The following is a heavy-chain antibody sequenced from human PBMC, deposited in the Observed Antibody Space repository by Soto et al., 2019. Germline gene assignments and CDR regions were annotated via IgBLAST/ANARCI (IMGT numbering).Heavy chain of an antibody. J-gene: IGHJ4*02. Sequence: GASVKVSCKASGYTFTSYGIIWVRQAPGQGLEWMGWISAYNGNTHYAQKLQGRVTMTTDTSTSTAYMELSSLRSEDTAVYYCAREVAGRSYQPIDFWGQGTLVTVSS. CDR2: ISAYNGNT. D-gene: IGHD2-15*01. CDR1: GYTFTSYG. V-gene: IGHV1-18*01. CDR3: AREVAGRSYQPIDF.